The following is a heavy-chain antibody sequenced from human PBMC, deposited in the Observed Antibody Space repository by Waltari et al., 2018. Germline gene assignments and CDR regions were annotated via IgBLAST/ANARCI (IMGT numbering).Heavy chain of an antibody. D-gene: IGHD6-19*01. CDR1: GFTLSSSW. CDR2: IKQDGSEE. Sequence: EVQLVESGGGLVQPGGSLRLSCAASGFTLSSSWMNWVRQTPGKVLEAVAGIKQDGSEEYYADSVKGRFTISRDNAKNSLYLQMNSLRAEDTAVYYCATSGWYCFDYWGQGTLVTVSS. V-gene: IGHV3-7*01. J-gene: IGHJ4*02. CDR3: ATSGWYCFDY.